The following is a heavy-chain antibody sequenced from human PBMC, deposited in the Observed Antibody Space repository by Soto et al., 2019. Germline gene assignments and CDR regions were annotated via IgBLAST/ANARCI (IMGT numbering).Heavy chain of an antibody. Sequence: QVQLVESGGGVVQPGRSLRLSCAASGFTFSSYGMHWVRQAPGKGLEWVAVIWYDGSNKYYADSVKGRFTISTDNSKNTLYLQMNSLRAEDTAVYYCARGGHSSSQTNYYSSYYMDVWGKGTTVTVSS. CDR3: ARGGHSSSQTNYYSSYYMDV. D-gene: IGHD6-6*01. V-gene: IGHV3-33*01. CDR2: IWYDGSNK. CDR1: GFTFSSYG. J-gene: IGHJ6*03.